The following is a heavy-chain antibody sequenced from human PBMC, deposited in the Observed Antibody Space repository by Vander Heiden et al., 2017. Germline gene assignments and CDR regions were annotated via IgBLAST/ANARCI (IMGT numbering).Heavy chain of an antibody. CDR3: ARKIGKQWNFWYFDL. J-gene: IGHJ2*01. CDR1: GFTVSSNY. CDR2: IYSGGST. Sequence: EVQLVESGGGLIQPGGSLRLSCAASGFTVSSNYMSWFRQAPGKGLEWVSVIYSGGSTYYADSVKGRFTISRDNSKNTLYLQMNSLRAEDTAVYYCARKIGKQWNFWYFDLWGRGTLVTVSS. V-gene: IGHV3-53*01. D-gene: IGHD6-19*01.